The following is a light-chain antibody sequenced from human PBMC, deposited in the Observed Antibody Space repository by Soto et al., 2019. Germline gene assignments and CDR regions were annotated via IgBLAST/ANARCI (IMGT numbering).Light chain of an antibody. Sequence: QSALTQPASVSGSPGQSITISCTGTSSDIGGYNYVSWYQQHPGKAPKLMIYWVSNRPSGVSGRFFGSKSGNTASLTISGLQPEDEADYYCSSYRSSIIPVVVGGGTKVTVL. V-gene: IGLV2-14*01. CDR3: SSYRSSIIPVV. J-gene: IGLJ2*01. CDR2: WVS. CDR1: SSDIGGYNY.